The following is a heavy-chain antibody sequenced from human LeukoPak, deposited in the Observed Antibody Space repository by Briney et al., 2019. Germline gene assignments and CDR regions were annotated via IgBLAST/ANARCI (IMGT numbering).Heavy chain of an antibody. Sequence: GGSLRLSCAASGFTFSNYWMAWVRQAPGKGLEWVANVEKDGSGKNYVDSVKGRFIISRDNAKNSLYLQMNSLRVEDTAVYFCAREVATGTGSYNYWGQGTLVTVSS. CDR3: AREVATGTGSYNY. V-gene: IGHV3-7*01. J-gene: IGHJ4*02. D-gene: IGHD6-13*01. CDR1: GFTFSNYW. CDR2: VEKDGSGK.